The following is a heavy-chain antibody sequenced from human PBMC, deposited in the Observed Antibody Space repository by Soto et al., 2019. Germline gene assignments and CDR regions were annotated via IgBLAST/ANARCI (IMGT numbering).Heavy chain of an antibody. CDR1: GGTFSSYA. V-gene: IGHV1-69*01. CDR3: ARGEGDYNVSGGRGVPSYYYYGMDV. D-gene: IGHD4-4*01. Sequence: QVQLVQSGAEVKKPGSSVKVSCKASGGTFSSYAISWVRQAPGQGLEWMGGIIPIFGTANYAQKFQGRVTITADESTSTGYMEVSSLRSEDTAVYYCARGEGDYNVSGGRGVPSYYYYGMDVWGQGTTVTVSS. J-gene: IGHJ6*02. CDR2: IIPIFGTA.